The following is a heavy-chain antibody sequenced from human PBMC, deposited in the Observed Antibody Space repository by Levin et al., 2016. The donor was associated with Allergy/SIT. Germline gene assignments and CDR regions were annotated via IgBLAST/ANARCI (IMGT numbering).Heavy chain of an antibody. V-gene: IGHV1-46*01. D-gene: IGHD3-22*01. CDR2: INPSGGST. CDR1: GYTFTSYY. J-gene: IGHJ4*02. Sequence: ASVKVSCKASGYTFTSYYMHWVRQAPGQGLEWMGIINPSGGSTSYAQKFQGRVTMTRDTSTSTVYMELSSLRSEDTAVYYCARGRDYYDSSGYSLGYWGQGTLVTVSS. CDR3: ARGRDYYDSSGYSLGY.